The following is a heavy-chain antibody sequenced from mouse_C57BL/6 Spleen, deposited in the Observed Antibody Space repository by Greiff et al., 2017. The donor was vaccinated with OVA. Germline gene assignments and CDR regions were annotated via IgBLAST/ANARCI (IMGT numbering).Heavy chain of an antibody. D-gene: IGHD1-1*01. J-gene: IGHJ1*03. CDR3: GRGGGTVDFDV. CDR2: IYPGDGDT. Sequence: QVQLQQSGAELVQPGASVTISCKASGYAFSSYWMNWVQQRPGKGLEWIGQIYPGDGDTNYNGKFKGKATLTADKSSSTAYMKLSSRTSEDSAVYFCGRGGGTVDFDVWGTGTTVTVSS. V-gene: IGHV1-80*01. CDR1: GYAFSSYW.